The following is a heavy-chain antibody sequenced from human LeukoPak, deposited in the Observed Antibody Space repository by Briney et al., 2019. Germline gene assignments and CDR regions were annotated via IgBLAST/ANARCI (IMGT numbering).Heavy chain of an antibody. J-gene: IGHJ6*03. CDR1: GFSVSRNY. V-gene: IGHV3-53*01. Sequence: GGSLRLSCAASGFSVSRNYMNWVRQAPGKVLEWVSVIYSGSMTSYADSVKGRFTISRDKSKNTLYLQMNSLRTEDTAVYYCAKNPPTAGGTGDYYYYYMDVWGKGTAVTVSS. CDR2: IYSGSMT. D-gene: IGHD6-25*01. CDR3: AKNPPTAGGTGDYYYYYMDV.